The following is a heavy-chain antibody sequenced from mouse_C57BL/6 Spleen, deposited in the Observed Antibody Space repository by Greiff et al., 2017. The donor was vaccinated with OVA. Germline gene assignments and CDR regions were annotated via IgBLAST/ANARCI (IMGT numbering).Heavy chain of an antibody. CDR3: ALITTVVAGYFDY. CDR2: ISSGSSTI. D-gene: IGHD1-1*01. Sequence: EVKLMESGGGLVKPGGSLKLSCAASGFTFSDYGMHWVRQAPEKGLEWVAYISSGSSTIYYADTVKGRFTISRDNAKNTLFLQMTSLRSEDTAMYYCALITTVVAGYFDYWGQGTTLTVSS. CDR1: GFTFSDYG. V-gene: IGHV5-17*01. J-gene: IGHJ2*01.